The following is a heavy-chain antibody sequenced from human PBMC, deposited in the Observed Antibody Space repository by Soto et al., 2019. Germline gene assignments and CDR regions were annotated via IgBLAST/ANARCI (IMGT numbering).Heavy chain of an antibody. V-gene: IGHV3-9*01. J-gene: IGHJ4*02. Sequence: GGSLRLSCAASGFTFDDYAMHWVRQAPGKGLEWVSGISWNSGSIGYADSVKGRFTISRDNAKNSLYLQMNSLRAEDTAVYYCEKDRLASDYWGQGTLVTVSS. CDR2: ISWNSGSI. D-gene: IGHD3-3*02. CDR1: GFTFDDYA. CDR3: EKDRLASDY.